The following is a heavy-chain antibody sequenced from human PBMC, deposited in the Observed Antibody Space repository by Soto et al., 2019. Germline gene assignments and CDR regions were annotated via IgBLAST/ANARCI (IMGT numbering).Heavy chain of an antibody. J-gene: IGHJ4*01. Sequence: GGSLRLSCAASGFTFSSYGMHWVRQAPGKGLEWVAVIWYDGSNKYYADSVKGRFTISRDNSKNTLYLQMNSLRAEDTVVYYCARDLGYCIGGSCYALDYWGQEPWSPSPQ. CDR1: GFTFSSYG. V-gene: IGHV3-33*01. D-gene: IGHD2-15*01. CDR2: IWYDGSNK. CDR3: ARDLGYCIGGSCYALDY.